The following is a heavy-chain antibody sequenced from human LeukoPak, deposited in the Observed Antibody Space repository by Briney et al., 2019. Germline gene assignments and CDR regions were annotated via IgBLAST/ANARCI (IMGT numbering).Heavy chain of an antibody. Sequence: SETLSLTCTVSGGSISSYYWSWIRQPPGKGLEWIGEINHSGSTNYNPSLKSRVTISVDTSKNQFSLKLSSVTAADTAVYYCARGLTTLGPVDYWGQGTLVTVSS. J-gene: IGHJ4*02. CDR3: ARGLTTLGPVDY. CDR1: GGSISSYY. D-gene: IGHD7-27*01. CDR2: INHSGST. V-gene: IGHV4-34*01.